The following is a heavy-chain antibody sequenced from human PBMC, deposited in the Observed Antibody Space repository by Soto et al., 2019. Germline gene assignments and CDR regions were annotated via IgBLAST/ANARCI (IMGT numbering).Heavy chain of an antibody. CDR1: GGSLTSSSFY. V-gene: IGHV4-39*01. CDR2: IYYSGTT. J-gene: IGHJ3*02. D-gene: IGHD3-10*01. Sequence: ETLSLTCIVSGGSLTSSSFYWGWIRQPPGKGLSWIGNIYYSGTTDYNPSLKSRVSVSTDTSRNQLSLTLSSVTAADTAVYYCVRFYGNAFDIWGPGTLVTVSS. CDR3: VRFYGNAFDI.